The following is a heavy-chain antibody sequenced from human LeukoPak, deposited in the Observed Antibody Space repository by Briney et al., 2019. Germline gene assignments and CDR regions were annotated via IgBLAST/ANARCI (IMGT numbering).Heavy chain of an antibody. CDR2: INNDGSDT. CDR1: GFTLSSYW. V-gene: IGHV3-74*01. J-gene: IGHJ4*02. D-gene: IGHD5-12*01. CDR3: TRLTWPRDFDY. Sequence: PGGSLRLSCAASGFTLSSYWMHWVRQAPGKGLVWVSRINNDGSDTTYADSVKGRFTISRDNAKNTLYLQMNSLRAEDMAVYYCTRLTWPRDFDYWGQGTLVTISS.